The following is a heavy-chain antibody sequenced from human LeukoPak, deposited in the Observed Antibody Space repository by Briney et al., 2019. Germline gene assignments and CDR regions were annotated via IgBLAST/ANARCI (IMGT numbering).Heavy chain of an antibody. CDR1: GGSIFGYY. CDR2: IYSTGST. D-gene: IGHD6-19*01. V-gene: IGHV4-4*07. CDR3: ASTRRAAVAGRFDS. Sequence: PSETLSLTCTVSGGSIFGYYWGWVRQPAGKGLEWIGRIYSTGSTNYNPSLESRVTMSVDESKNQFSLRVHFVSAADTAVYYCASTRRAAVAGRFDSWGQGTLVTVSS. J-gene: IGHJ4*02.